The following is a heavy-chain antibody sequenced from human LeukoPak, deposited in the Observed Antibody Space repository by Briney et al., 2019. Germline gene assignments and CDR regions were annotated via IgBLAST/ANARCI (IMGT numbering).Heavy chain of an antibody. CDR1: GFTFSSYA. D-gene: IGHD3-22*01. V-gene: IGHV3-23*01. CDR3: AKVGDTMIVVVTPFDY. Sequence: PGGSLRLSCAASGFTFSSYAMSWVRQAPGEGLEWVSTISATSGSTYYADSVKGRFTISRDNSKNTLYLQMNSLRPEDTAVYYCAKVGDTMIVVVTPFDYWGQGTLVTVSS. CDR2: ISATSGST. J-gene: IGHJ4*02.